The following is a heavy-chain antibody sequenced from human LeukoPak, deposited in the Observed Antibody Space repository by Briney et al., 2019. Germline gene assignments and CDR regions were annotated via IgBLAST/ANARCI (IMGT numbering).Heavy chain of an antibody. V-gene: IGHV3-66*01. CDR2: IYSCGST. Sequence: PGGSLRLSCAASGFTFSSNYMSWVRQAPGKGLEWVSVIYSCGSTYYSDSVTGRFTISRDNSKNTRYLPMKSLRAEDTAVYYCARDGLRYYYDSSGYPDYWGQGTLVTVSS. D-gene: IGHD3-22*01. CDR3: ARDGLRYYYDSSGYPDY. CDR1: GFTFSSNY. J-gene: IGHJ4*02.